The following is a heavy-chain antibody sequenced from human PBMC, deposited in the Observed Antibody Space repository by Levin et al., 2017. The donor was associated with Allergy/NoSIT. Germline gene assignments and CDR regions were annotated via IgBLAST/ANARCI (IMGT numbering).Heavy chain of an antibody. J-gene: IGHJ6*04. D-gene: IGHD3-10*01. CDR1: GFSFNRYA. CDR3: ARDTYGSGTDYFNYYGMDL. Sequence: SCEASGFSFNRYAIHWVRQAPGKGLEWVAVISSNGENKYYADSVKGRFNISRDNSKNTLYLQMNSLKAEDTALYYCARDTYGSGTDYFNYYGMDLWGKGTTVTVSA. CDR2: ISSNGENK. V-gene: IGHV3-30*04.